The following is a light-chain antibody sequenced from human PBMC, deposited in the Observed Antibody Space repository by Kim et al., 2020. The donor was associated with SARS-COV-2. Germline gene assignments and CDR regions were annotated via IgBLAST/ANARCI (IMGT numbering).Light chain of an antibody. J-gene: IGLJ1*01. CDR1: SSDIGSYNY. V-gene: IGLV2-14*03. CDR3: SSYTSSSTNYV. Sequence: SITISCTGTSSDIGSYNYVSWYQQHHGKVPKLMIYDVSTRPSGVSHRFSGSKSGNTASLTISGLQAEDEADYYCSSYTSSSTNYVFGTGTKVTVL. CDR2: DVS.